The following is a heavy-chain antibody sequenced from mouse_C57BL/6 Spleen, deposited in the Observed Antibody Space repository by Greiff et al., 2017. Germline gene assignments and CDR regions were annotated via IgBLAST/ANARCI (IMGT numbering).Heavy chain of an antibody. CDR3: TRSGTTALSEGFAY. Sequence: VQLQQSGTVLARPGASVKMSCKTSGYTFTSYWMHWVKQRPGQGLEWIGAIYPGNSDTSYNQKFKGKAKLTAVTSASTAYMELSSLTSVYSAVSYCTRSGTTALSEGFAYWGQGTLVTVAA. D-gene: IGHD1-2*01. CDR2: IYPGNSDT. J-gene: IGHJ3*01. V-gene: IGHV1-5*01. CDR1: GYTFTSYW.